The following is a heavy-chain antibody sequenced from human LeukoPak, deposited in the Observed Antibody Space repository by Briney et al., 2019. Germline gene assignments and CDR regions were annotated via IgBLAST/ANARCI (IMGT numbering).Heavy chain of an antibody. CDR3: ASQLLGS. CDR2: INHSGST. J-gene: IGHJ4*02. Sequence: PSETLSLTCAVYGGSFSGYHWSWIRQPPGKGLEWIGEINHSGSTNYNPSLKSRVTISVDTSKNQFSLKLSSVTAADTAVYYCASQLLGSWGQGTLVTVSS. D-gene: IGHD2-2*01. CDR1: GGSFSGYH. V-gene: IGHV4-34*01.